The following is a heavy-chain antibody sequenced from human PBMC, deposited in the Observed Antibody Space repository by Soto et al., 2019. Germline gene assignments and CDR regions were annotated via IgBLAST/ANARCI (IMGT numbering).Heavy chain of an antibody. Sequence: QVQLVQSGAEVKQPGSSVKVSCKASGGTFSSYAISWVRQAPGQGLEWMGGIIPIFGTANYAQKFQGRVKITADESTSTAYMELSSLRSEDTAVYYCANGEGDGYPGNFQHWGQGTLVTVSS. CDR1: GGTFSSYA. J-gene: IGHJ1*01. D-gene: IGHD5-12*01. CDR3: ANGEGDGYPGNFQH. V-gene: IGHV1-69*01. CDR2: IIPIFGTA.